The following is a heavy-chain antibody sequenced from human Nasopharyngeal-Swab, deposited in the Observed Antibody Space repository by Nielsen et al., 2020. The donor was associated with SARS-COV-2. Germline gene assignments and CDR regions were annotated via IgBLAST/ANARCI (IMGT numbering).Heavy chain of an antibody. V-gene: IGHV1-2*02. CDR1: GYTFTAYY. J-gene: IGHJ6*02. D-gene: IGHD3-3*01. CDR2: INANSGGI. CDR3: ATALTIFGADHYYYYYGMDV. Sequence: ASVKVSCKASGYTFTAYYMHWVRQAPGQGLEWMGWINANSGGIKYAQKLQGRVTMTTDTSTSTAYMELRSLRSDDTAVYYCATALTIFGADHYYYYYGMDVWGQGTTVTVSS.